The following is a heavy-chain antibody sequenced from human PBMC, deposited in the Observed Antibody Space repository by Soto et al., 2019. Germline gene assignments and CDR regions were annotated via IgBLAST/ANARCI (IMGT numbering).Heavy chain of an antibody. D-gene: IGHD3-22*01. Sequence: GASVKVSCKASGFTFTSSAVQWVRQARGQRLEWIGWIVVGSGNTNYAQKFQERVTITRDMSTSTAYMELSSLRSEDTAVYYCAAALWYPTYYYVSSGYSDSWGQGPLGT. J-gene: IGHJ4*02. CDR2: IVVGSGNT. CDR1: GFTFTSSA. CDR3: AAALWYPTYYYVSSGYSDS. V-gene: IGHV1-58*01.